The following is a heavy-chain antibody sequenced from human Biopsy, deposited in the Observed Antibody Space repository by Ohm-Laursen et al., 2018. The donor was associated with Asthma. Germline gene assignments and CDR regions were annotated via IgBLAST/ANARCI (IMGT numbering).Heavy chain of an antibody. Sequence: GSLRLSCTASGFAVSRDHMFWVRQAPGKGLEWVSVIYSGGTSHTADSVRGRFTISRDYSKNTLYLQMHSLRAEDTAVHYCARGDSSNWSHYYFDYRGQGTLVTVSS. J-gene: IGHJ4*02. CDR1: GFAVSRDH. D-gene: IGHD3-22*01. CDR3: ARGDSSNWSHYYFDY. CDR2: IYSGGTS. V-gene: IGHV3-53*01.